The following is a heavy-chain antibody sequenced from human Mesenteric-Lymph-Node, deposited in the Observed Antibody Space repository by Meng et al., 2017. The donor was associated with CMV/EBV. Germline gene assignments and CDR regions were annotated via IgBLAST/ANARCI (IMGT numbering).Heavy chain of an antibody. CDR1: GFTFSNYA. CDR3: AKDSGARSGFDS. J-gene: IGHJ4*02. V-gene: IGHV3-23*01. CDR2: ISASGNTI. Sequence: GESLKISCAASGFTFSNYAMNWVRQAPGKGLEWVSGISASGNTIDHADSVKGRFTISRDNSKNTVYLQMNSLRVEDTAAYYCAKDSGARSGFDSWGQGTLVTILL. D-gene: IGHD4/OR15-4a*01.